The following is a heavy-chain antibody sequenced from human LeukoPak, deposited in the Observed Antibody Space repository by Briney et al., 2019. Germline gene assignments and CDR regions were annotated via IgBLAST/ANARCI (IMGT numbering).Heavy chain of an antibody. J-gene: IGHJ5*02. CDR2: INPSGGRT. Sequence: GASVKVSCKASGYTFTVYYMHWVRQAPGQGLEWMEFINPSGGRTTYAQKFQGRVTMTRDTSTSTVYMEMSSLRSEDTAVYYCATDRGNWFDPWGQGTLVTVSS. D-gene: IGHD3-10*01. CDR1: GYTFTVYY. V-gene: IGHV1-46*01. CDR3: ATDRGNWFDP.